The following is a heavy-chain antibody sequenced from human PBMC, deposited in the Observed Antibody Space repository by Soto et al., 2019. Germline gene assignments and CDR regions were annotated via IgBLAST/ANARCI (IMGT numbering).Heavy chain of an antibody. Sequence: EVQMVESGGGLVQPGGSLRLSCAASAFTLSSYNMNWVRQAPGKGLEWISYIGTSGAIYYADSVRGRFTMSRDSAKNSLYLQMNSVRAEDTAVYYCAREMGAPPARGLDYWGQGNLVTVSS. CDR3: AREMGAPPARGLDY. J-gene: IGHJ4*02. V-gene: IGHV3-48*01. CDR2: IGTSGAI. D-gene: IGHD2-8*01. CDR1: AFTLSSYN.